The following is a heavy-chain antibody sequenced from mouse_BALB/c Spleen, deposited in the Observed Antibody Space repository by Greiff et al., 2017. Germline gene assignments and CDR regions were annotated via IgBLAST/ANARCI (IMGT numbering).Heavy chain of an antibody. V-gene: IGHV1-37*01. J-gene: IGHJ4*01. D-gene: IGHD2-2*01. CDR1: GYSFTGYF. CDR2: INPYNGDT. CDR3: GRDYYGYDEVYCYALDD. Sequence: VQLQQSGPELVKPGASVKISCKASGYSFTGYFMNWVKQSHGKSLEWIGRINPYNGDTFYNQKFKGKATLTVDKSSSTAHMELLSLTSEDSAVYYCGRDYYGYDEVYCYALDDWGEGTSVTVSS.